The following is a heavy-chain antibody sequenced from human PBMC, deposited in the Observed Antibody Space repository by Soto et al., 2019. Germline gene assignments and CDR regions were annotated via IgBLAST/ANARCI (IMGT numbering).Heavy chain of an antibody. Sequence: SVAGGTSGDLGGSWIRQPPGKGLEWIGYIYYSGSTNYNPSLRSRVTISVDTSKNQFSLMLSSVTAADTAVYYCARDGRYSSTKNWFDPWGQGTLVTVSS. D-gene: IGHD6-13*01. V-gene: IGHV4-59*11. J-gene: IGHJ5*02. CDR1: GGTSGDLG. CDR2: IYYSGST. CDR3: ARDGRYSSTKNWFDP.